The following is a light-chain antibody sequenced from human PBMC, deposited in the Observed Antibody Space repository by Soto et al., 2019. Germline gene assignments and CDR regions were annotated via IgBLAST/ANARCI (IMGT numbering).Light chain of an antibody. CDR3: SSYTTSSFVV. CDR1: SSDVGDYNF. J-gene: IGLJ2*01. CDR2: EVS. V-gene: IGLV2-14*01. Sequence: QSALAQSASVSGSPGQSITISCTGTSSDVGDYNFVSWYQQHPGKAPKLMIYEVSNRPSGVSNRFSGSKSGNTASLTISGLQAEDEADYFCSSYTTSSFVVFGGGTKVTVL.